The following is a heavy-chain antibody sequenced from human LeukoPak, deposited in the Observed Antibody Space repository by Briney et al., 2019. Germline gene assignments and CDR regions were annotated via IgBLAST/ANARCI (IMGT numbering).Heavy chain of an antibody. CDR1: GFTFSNYG. J-gene: IGHJ6*03. V-gene: IGHV3-30*02. D-gene: IGHD5-24*01. CDR3: AITIRSYYMDV. CDR2: IRSDASDQ. Sequence: PGGSLRLSCAASGFTFSNYGMHWVRQAPGKGLEWVAFIRSDASDQYYADSVKGRFTISRDNSKNTLYLQMSSLRSEDTAVYYCAITIRSYYMDVWGKGTTVTVCS.